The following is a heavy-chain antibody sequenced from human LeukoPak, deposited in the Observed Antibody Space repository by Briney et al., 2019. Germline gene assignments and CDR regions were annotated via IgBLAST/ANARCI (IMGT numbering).Heavy chain of an antibody. J-gene: IGHJ4*02. CDR1: GFTFSDYY. D-gene: IGHD3-10*01. V-gene: IGHV3-11*04. Sequence: PGGPLRLSCAASGFTFSDYYMSWIRQAPGKGLEWVSYISSSGSTIYYADSVKGRFTISRDNAKNSLYLQMNSLRAEDTAVYYCARDRHYYGSGSYGSWEEVFDYWGQGTLVTVSS. CDR2: ISSSGSTI. CDR3: ARDRHYYGSGSYGSWEEVFDY.